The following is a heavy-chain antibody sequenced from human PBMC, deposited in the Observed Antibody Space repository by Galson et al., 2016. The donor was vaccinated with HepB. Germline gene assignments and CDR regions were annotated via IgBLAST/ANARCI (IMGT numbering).Heavy chain of an antibody. D-gene: IGHD1-14*01. Sequence: SVKVSCKASGYIFANYTFHWVRQAPGQSLEWMGWINAANGKTRYSQEFQGRLTITRDSSTSTAYMELSSLRSEDTAVYFCARKGPGPFDYWGQGTLVTVSS. J-gene: IGHJ4*02. CDR1: GYIFANYT. CDR3: ARKGPGPFDY. V-gene: IGHV1-3*01. CDR2: INAANGKT.